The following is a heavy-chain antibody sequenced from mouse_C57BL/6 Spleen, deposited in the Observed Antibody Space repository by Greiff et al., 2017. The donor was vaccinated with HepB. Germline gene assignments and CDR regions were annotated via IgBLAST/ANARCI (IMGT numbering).Heavy chain of an antibody. J-gene: IGHJ4*01. CDR1: GYAFSSYW. Sequence: QVQLKESGAELVKPGASVKISCKASGYAFSSYWMNWVKQRPGKGLEWIGQIYPGDGDTNYNGKFKGKATLTADKSSSTAYMQLSSLTSEDSAVYFCARSYHGSSYGDYAMDYWGQGTSVTVSS. V-gene: IGHV1-80*01. D-gene: IGHD1-1*01. CDR2: IYPGDGDT. CDR3: ARSYHGSSYGDYAMDY.